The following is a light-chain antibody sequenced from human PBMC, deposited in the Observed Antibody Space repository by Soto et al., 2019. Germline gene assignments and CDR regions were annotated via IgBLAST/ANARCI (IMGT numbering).Light chain of an antibody. CDR1: QSVSSN. J-gene: IGKJ1*01. CDR3: QQYNNWPRT. CDR2: GAS. Sequence: EIVMTQSPATLSVSPGERATLSCRASQSVSSNLAWYQQKPGQAPRRLIYGASTRATGIPARFSGSGSGTEFTLTISSLQSEAFAVYYCQQYNNWPRTFGQGTKVEIK. V-gene: IGKV3-15*01.